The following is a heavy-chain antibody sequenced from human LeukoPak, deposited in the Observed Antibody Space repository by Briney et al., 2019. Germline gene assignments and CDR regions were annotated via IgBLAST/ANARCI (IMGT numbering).Heavy chain of an antibody. CDR3: ARGARGSGWRVFDY. D-gene: IGHD6-19*01. J-gene: IGHJ4*02. V-gene: IGHV3-NL1*01. CDR1: GFTLGNYG. CDR2: VSISGENT. Sequence: GGTLRLSCAASGFTLGNYGMTWVRQAPEKGLEWVSSVSISGENTYYADSVKGRFTISRDNSKNTLYLQMNSLRAEDTSVYYCARGARGSGWRVFDYWGQGTLVTVSS.